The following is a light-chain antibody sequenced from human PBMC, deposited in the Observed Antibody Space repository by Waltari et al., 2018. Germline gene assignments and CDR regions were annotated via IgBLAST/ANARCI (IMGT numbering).Light chain of an antibody. V-gene: IGKV3-11*01. J-gene: IGKJ1*01. CDR2: DAS. CDR3: QQRSNWPPWT. CDR1: QYVSTY. Sequence: EIVLTQSPATLSLSPGERATLSCRASQYVSTYLAWYQQKPGQAPRLLIYDASNRATGIPARFSGSGSGTDFTLNISSLEPEDFAVYYCQQRSNWPPWTFGQGTKVEIK.